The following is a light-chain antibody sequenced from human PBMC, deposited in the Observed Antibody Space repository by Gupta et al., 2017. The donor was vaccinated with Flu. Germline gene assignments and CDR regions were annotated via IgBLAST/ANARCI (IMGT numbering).Light chain of an antibody. CDR1: QSVDSY. V-gene: IGKV3-11*01. Sequence: EIVLTQSPPTLSLSPGERATLSCRASQSVDSYLAWFQQKPGQSPRLLISDASNRATGIPARFSGSGSGTGFTLTISSLEPEDFAVYYCQQRSNWPRTFGQGTKVEIK. CDR3: QQRSNWPRT. CDR2: DAS. J-gene: IGKJ1*01.